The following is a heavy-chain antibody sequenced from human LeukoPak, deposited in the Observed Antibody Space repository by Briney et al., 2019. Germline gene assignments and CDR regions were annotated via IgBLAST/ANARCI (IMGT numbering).Heavy chain of an antibody. V-gene: IGHV4-59*01. Sequence: PSETLSLTCTVSGGSISSYYGSWIRQPPGKGLECIGYIYYRGSTNYNPSLKSRVTISVDTSKKQFSLKLSSVTAADTAVYYCVRGLRYYDILTGYYREGYYFDYWGQGTLVTVSS. J-gene: IGHJ4*02. CDR1: GGSISSYY. CDR3: VRGLRYYDILTGYYREGYYFDY. CDR2: IYYRGST. D-gene: IGHD3-9*01.